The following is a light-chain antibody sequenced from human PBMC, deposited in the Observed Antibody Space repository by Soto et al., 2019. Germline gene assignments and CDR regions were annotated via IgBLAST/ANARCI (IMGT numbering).Light chain of an antibody. J-gene: IGKJ4*01. CDR2: DAS. CDR3: QQYENLPLT. CDR1: HDIGNS. V-gene: IGKV1-33*01. Sequence: DIQMTQSPSSLSASVGDSLTITCLASHDIGNSLNWYQQRPGTAPNLLIYDASNLGTGAPLRFSGSGSGTDFSLTISSLQPEDIGIYYCQQYENLPLTFGGGTKVEI.